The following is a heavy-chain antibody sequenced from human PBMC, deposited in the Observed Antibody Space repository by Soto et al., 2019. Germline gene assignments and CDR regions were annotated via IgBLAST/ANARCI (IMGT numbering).Heavy chain of an antibody. J-gene: IGHJ4*02. CDR3: TTVTTVDYYFDY. Sequence: VGSLRLSGAASGLTFSDRYMDWVRQAPGKGLEWVGRIRKKTNSYTTEYAASVKGRFIISRDDSTNSLYLQMSSLKTEDTAVYYCTTVTTVDYYFDYWGQGTLVTVSS. CDR2: IRKKTNSYTT. D-gene: IGHD4-17*01. CDR1: GLTFSDRY. V-gene: IGHV3-72*01.